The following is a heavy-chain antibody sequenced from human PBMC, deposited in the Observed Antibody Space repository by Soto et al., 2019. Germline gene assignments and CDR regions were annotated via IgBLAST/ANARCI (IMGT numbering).Heavy chain of an antibody. CDR1: GYSFTSYW. V-gene: IGHV5-51*01. Sequence: GESLKISCKGSGYSFTSYWIGWVRQMPGKGLEWMGIIYPGDSDTRYSPSFQGQVTISADKSISTAYLQWSSLKASDTAMYYCARHTSMVRGVIGPRNYYYGMDVWGQGTTVTVSS. CDR3: ARHTSMVRGVIGPRNYYYGMDV. D-gene: IGHD3-10*01. CDR2: IYPGDSDT. J-gene: IGHJ6*02.